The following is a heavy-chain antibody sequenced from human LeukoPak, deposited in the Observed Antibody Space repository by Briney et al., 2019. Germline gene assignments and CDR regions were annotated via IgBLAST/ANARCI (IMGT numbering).Heavy chain of an antibody. Sequence: GSLRLSCAASGFTFSSYAMHWVRQAPGKGLEYVSAISSNGGSTYYANSVKGRFTISRDNSKNTLYLQMGSLRAEDMAVYYCARDRSHYYDSSGFDYWGQGTLVTVSS. CDR3: ARDRSHYYDSSGFDY. D-gene: IGHD3-22*01. CDR2: ISSNGGST. V-gene: IGHV3-64*01. J-gene: IGHJ4*02. CDR1: GFTFSSYA.